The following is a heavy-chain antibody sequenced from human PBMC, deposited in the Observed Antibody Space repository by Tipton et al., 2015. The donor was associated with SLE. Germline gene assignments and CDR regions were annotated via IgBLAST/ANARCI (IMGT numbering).Heavy chain of an antibody. Sequence: LSLTCTVSGGSISSYYWSWIRQPPGKGLEWIGYIYYSGSTNYNPSLKSRVTISVDTSKNQFSLKLISVTAADTAEYYCARGRLARYFDLWGRGTLVTVSS. CDR3: ARGRLARYFDL. V-gene: IGHV4-59*12. CDR1: GGSISSYY. CDR2: IYYSGST. D-gene: IGHD6-6*01. J-gene: IGHJ2*01.